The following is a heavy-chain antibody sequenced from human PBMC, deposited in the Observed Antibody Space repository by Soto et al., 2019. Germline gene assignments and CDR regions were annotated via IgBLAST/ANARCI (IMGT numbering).Heavy chain of an antibody. CDR2: IIPIFGTA. J-gene: IGHJ4*02. CDR3: ATSTPGSTAMVNYDY. Sequence: GASVKVSCKASGGTFSSYAISWVRQAPGQGLEWMGGIIPIFGTANYAQKFQGRVTMTRDTSTSTVYMELSSLRSEDTAVYYCATSTPGSTAMVNYDYWGQGTLVTVSS. D-gene: IGHD5-18*01. CDR1: GGTFSSYA. V-gene: IGHV1-69*05.